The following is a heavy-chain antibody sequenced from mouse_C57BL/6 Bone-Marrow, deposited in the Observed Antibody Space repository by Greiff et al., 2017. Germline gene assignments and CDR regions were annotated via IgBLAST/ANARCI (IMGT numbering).Heavy chain of an antibody. CDR3: ARQGNWAWFAY. Sequence: EVNVVESGGGLVQPGGSLKLSCAASGFTFSDYYMYWVRQTPEKRLEGVAYISNGGGSTYYPATVQGRFTISRDNAKNTLYLQMSRLKSEDTAMYYCARQGNWAWFAYWGQGTLVTVSA. CDR1: GFTFSDYY. D-gene: IGHD4-1*01. CDR2: ISNGGGST. J-gene: IGHJ3*01. V-gene: IGHV5-12*01.